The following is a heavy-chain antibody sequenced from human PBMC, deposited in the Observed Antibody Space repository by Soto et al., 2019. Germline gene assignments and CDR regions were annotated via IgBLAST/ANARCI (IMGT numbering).Heavy chain of an antibody. CDR3: ARTSYDILTGRLDAFDI. J-gene: IGHJ3*02. V-gene: IGHV4-30-2*01. D-gene: IGHD3-9*01. CDR2: ISHGGNT. CDR1: GGSINNGGYS. Sequence: TLSLTCAVSGGSINNGGYSWSWLRQPPGKGLEWIGYISHGGNTYYNPSLRSRVIMSIDKSKNHFSLGLKSVTAADTATYYCARTSYDILTGRLDAFDIWGQGTMVTVSS.